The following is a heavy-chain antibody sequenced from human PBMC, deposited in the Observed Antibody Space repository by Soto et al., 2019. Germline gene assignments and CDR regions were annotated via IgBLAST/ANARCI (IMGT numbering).Heavy chain of an antibody. CDR2: ISAYNGNT. Sequence: QVQLVQSGADLKKPGASVTVSCKASGYTFTSYGISWVRQAPGQGLEWMGWISAYNGNTNYAQKFQGRVTMTTDTSTSTAYMELRSLRSDDTAVYYCARDVPTVTTGGPDYWGQETLVTVSS. V-gene: IGHV1-18*04. CDR1: GYTFTSYG. J-gene: IGHJ4*02. D-gene: IGHD4-17*01. CDR3: ARDVPTVTTGGPDY.